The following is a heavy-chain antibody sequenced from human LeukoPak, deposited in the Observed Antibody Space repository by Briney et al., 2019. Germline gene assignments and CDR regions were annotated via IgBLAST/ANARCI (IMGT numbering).Heavy chain of an antibody. Sequence: GGTLRLSCAASGFTFSSYGMSWVRQAPGKGLEWVSAISGSGGSTYYADSVKGRFTISRDNSKNTLYLQMNSLRAEDTAVYYCARGAPRESYYFYYYFMDVWGKGTTVTVSS. CDR2: ISGSGGST. CDR3: ARGAPRESYYFYYYFMDV. V-gene: IGHV3-23*01. CDR1: GFTFSSYG. J-gene: IGHJ6*03.